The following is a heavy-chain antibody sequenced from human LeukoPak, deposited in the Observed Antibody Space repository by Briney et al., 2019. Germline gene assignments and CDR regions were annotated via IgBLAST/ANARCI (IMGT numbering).Heavy chain of an antibody. J-gene: IGHJ4*02. V-gene: IGHV3-7*01. CDR3: AKELPIAAMVPGGSDY. Sequence: GGSLRLSCAASGFTFSSYWMSWVRQAPGKGLEWVANINKDGGEKYYVDSVKGRFTISRDNSKNTLYLQMNSLRAEDTAVYYCAKELPIAAMVPGGSDYWGQGTLVTVSS. CDR1: GFTFSSYW. CDR2: INKDGGEK. D-gene: IGHD3-10*01.